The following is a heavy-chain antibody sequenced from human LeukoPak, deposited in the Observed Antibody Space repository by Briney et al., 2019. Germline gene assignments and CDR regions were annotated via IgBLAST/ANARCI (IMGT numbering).Heavy chain of an antibody. D-gene: IGHD3-9*01. CDR3: ARTRPNYDILTGYSSGVDSYYYYMDV. CDR2: IYPGDSDT. V-gene: IGHV5-51*01. J-gene: IGHJ6*03. CDR1: GYSFTSYW. Sequence: KGGESLKISCKGSGYSFTSYWIGWARQMPGKGLEWMGIIYPGDSDTRYSPSFQGQVTISADKSISTAYLQWSSLKASDTAMYFCARTRPNYDILTGYSSGVDSYYYYMDVWGKGTTVTISS.